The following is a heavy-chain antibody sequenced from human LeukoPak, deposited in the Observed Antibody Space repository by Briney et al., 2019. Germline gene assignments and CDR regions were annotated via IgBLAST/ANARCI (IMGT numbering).Heavy chain of an antibody. V-gene: IGHV4-4*07. CDR2: IYTSGST. J-gene: IGHJ3*02. D-gene: IGHD6-19*01. CDR3: ARLGYSSGWYPDAFDI. Sequence: SETLSLTCTVSGGSISSYYWSWIRQPAGKGLEWIGRIYTSGSTNYNPSLKSRVTMSVDTSKNQFSLKLSSVTAADTAVYYCARLGYSSGWYPDAFDIWGQGTMVTVSS. CDR1: GGSISSYY.